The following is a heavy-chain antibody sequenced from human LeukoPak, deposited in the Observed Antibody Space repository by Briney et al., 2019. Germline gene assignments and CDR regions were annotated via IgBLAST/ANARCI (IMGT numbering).Heavy chain of an antibody. CDR1: GGSISSGGYY. D-gene: IGHD2-2*02. CDR2: IYHSGST. CDR3: ARLGDWPLLYPTNWFDP. Sequence: SETLSLTCTVSGGSISSGGYYWSWIRQPPGKGLEWIGYIYHSGSTYYNPSLKSRVTISVDTSKNPFSLKLSSVTAAHTTVYYCARLGDWPLLYPTNWFDPWGQGTLVTVSS. J-gene: IGHJ5*02. V-gene: IGHV4-30-2*03.